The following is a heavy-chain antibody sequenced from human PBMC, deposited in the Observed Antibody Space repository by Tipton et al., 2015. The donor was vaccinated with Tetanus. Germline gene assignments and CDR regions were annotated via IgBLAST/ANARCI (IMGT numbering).Heavy chain of an antibody. D-gene: IGHD6-13*01. J-gene: IGHJ6*02. CDR2: INTDGSIR. V-gene: IGHV3-74*01. CDR3: AKSKQLVAGMDV. CDR1: GFTFSNYW. Sequence: SLRLSCVASGFTFSNYWMHWVRQAPGKGLVWVSRINTDGSIRNYADSVKGRFTISRDNAENTLSLQMNSLRAEDTAVYYCAKSKQLVAGMDVWGQGTTVTVSS.